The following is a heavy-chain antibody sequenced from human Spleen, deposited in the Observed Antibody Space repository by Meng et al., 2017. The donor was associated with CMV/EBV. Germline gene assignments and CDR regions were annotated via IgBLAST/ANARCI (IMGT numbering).Heavy chain of an antibody. D-gene: IGHD6-13*01. CDR3: ARGPGYSSSWYEY. V-gene: IGHV4-4*02. J-gene: IGHJ4*02. Sequence: AVSGGSISSSNWWSWVRQHQGKGLEWIGEIYHSGSTNYNPSLKSRVTISVDKSKNQFSLKLSSVTAADTAVYYCARGPGYSSSWYEYWGQGTLVTVSS. CDR2: IYHSGST. CDR1: GGSISSSNW.